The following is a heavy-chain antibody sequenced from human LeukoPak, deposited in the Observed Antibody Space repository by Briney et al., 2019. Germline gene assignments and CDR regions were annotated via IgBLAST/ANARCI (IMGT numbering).Heavy chain of an antibody. V-gene: IGHV1-18*01. J-gene: IGHJ6*02. CDR2: ISPYRGDT. Sequence: ASVKVSCKASGYTFNSYGISWVRQAPGQGLEWMGWISPYRGDTEYAQKIQGRVSMTTDTSTRTAYMELRSLRSDDTAVYYCARQVLIVGGRYGMDVWGQGTTVTVSS. CDR1: GYTFNSYG. D-gene: IGHD3-22*01. CDR3: ARQVLIVGGRYGMDV.